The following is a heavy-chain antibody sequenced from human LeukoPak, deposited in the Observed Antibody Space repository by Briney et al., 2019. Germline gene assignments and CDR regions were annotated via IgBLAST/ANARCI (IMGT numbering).Heavy chain of an antibody. CDR1: GGSISGYY. CDR3: ARHFTYHYDSSGYPRDGFDI. Sequence: PSETLSLTCTVSGGSISGYYWSWIRQSPGGGLVCIGYIYYSGSTNYNPSLKSRVTISIDMSKNQFSLTLSSVTAADTALYYCARHFTYHYDSSGYPRDGFDIWGQGTMVTVSS. J-gene: IGHJ3*02. D-gene: IGHD3-22*01. V-gene: IGHV4-59*08. CDR2: IYYSGST.